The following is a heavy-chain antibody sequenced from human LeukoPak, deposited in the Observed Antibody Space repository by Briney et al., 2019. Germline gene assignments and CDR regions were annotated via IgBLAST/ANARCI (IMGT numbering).Heavy chain of an antibody. CDR2: DYCGGNT. J-gene: IGHJ4*02. CDR3: ARDHFGSLDS. D-gene: IGHD3-10*01. Sequence: SETLSLTCTVSGFSVTTDSYCWGWIRQPPGKGLEWIGYDYCGGNTNYDPSLKRRVTISVDTSKNQFSLTLTSVTAADTAVYFCARDHFGSLDSWGQGILVTVSS. CDR1: GFSVTTDSYC. V-gene: IGHV4-61*01.